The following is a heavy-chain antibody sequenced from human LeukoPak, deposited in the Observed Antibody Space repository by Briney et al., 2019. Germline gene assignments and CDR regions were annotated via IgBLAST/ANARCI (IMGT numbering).Heavy chain of an antibody. CDR3: AREDSVRGYDFWSGYSPQGWFDP. CDR2: IYYSGST. D-gene: IGHD3-3*01. J-gene: IGHJ5*02. CDR1: GGSISSGDYY. Sequence: SETLSLTCTVSGGSISSGDYYWSWIRQPPGKGLEWIGYIYYSGSTYCNPSLKSRVTISVDTSKNQFSLKLSSVTAADTAVYYCAREDSVRGYDFWSGYSPQGWFDPWGQGTLVTVSS. V-gene: IGHV4-30-4*01.